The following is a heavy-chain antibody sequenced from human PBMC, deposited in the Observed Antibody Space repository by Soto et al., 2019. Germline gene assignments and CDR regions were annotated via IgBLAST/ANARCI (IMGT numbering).Heavy chain of an antibody. CDR2: INHSVST. J-gene: IGHJ4*02. D-gene: IGHD6-19*01. Sequence: SETLSLSCADYGGRFSGYYWGWVSHRPGKGLEWSGEINHSVSTNYNRAPKSHLTRPVDTPKNQVSLNLSSVAAADTAEYYCATTEPRSSGWFNYWGQGTLVTVSS. CDR3: ATTEPRSSGWFNY. V-gene: IGHV4-34*01. CDR1: GGRFSGYY.